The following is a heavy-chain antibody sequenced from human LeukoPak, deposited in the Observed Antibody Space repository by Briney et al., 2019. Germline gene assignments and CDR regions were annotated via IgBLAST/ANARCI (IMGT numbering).Heavy chain of an antibody. CDR3: ARIPLGYYDSSGYWDY. J-gene: IGHJ4*02. CDR1: GRPISSRSYY. D-gene: IGHD3-22*01. Sequence: SETLSLTCTVSGRPISSRSYYWGWIRQPPGKGLEWIGSIYYGGSPSYNPSLSGRVTISVDTSKNQFSLRLSSVTAADMAVYYCARIPLGYYDSSGYWDYWGQGTLVTVSS. CDR2: IYYGGSP. V-gene: IGHV4-39*01.